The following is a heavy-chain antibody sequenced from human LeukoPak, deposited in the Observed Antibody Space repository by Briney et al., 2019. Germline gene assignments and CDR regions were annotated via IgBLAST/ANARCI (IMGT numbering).Heavy chain of an antibody. CDR1: GFNVNNAW. CDR2: IRSKIDGGAT. J-gene: IGHJ4*02. D-gene: IGHD6-19*01. CDR3: ARDSSGWYYFDY. V-gene: IGHV3-15*05. Sequence: GGSLRLSCAASGFNVNNAWMSWVRQAPGKGLEWVGRIRSKIDGGATDYAAPVKGRFTISRDNAKNTLYLQMNSLRAEDTAVYYRARDSSGWYYFDYWGQGTLVTVSS.